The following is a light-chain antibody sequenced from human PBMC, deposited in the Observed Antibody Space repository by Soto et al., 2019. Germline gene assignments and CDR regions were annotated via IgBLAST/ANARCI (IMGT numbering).Light chain of an antibody. J-gene: IGLJ2*01. CDR2: EVN. CDR1: SSDVGGYNY. V-gene: IGLV2-8*01. CDR3: SSYAGSNILV. Sequence: ALTQPPSASGSPGQSITISCTGTSSDVGGYNYVSWYQQHPGSAPKLIIHEVNKRPSGVPDRFSGSKSGNTASLTVTGLQAEDEADYYCSSYAGSNILVFGEGTKLTVL.